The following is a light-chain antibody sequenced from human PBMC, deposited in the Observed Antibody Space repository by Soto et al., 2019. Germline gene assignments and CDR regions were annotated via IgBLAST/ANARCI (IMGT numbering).Light chain of an antibody. J-gene: IGKJ1*01. V-gene: IGKV1-5*03. CDR2: KAS. Sequence: DIQMTQSPSTLSGSVGDRVTITCRDSQTISSWLAWYQQTPGKAPKLLIYKASTLKSGVPSRFSGSGSGTECTRTISSLQPDDFATYYCQHYNSYSEAFGQGTKVDIK. CDR3: QHYNSYSEA. CDR1: QTISSW.